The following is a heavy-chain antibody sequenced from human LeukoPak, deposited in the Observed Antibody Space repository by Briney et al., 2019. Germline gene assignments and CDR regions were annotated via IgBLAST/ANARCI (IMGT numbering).Heavy chain of an antibody. V-gene: IGHV3-74*01. CDR1: GFTFSNYW. CDR2: INSDGINT. CDR3: ARAFYDYGGNSFAFDI. D-gene: IGHD4-23*01. Sequence: GGSLRLSCAASGFTFSNYWMHWVRQAPGKGLVWVSRINSDGINTSYADSVKGRFTISRDNSKNTLYLQMNSLRAEDTAVYYCARAFYDYGGNSFAFDIWGQGTMVTVSS. J-gene: IGHJ3*02.